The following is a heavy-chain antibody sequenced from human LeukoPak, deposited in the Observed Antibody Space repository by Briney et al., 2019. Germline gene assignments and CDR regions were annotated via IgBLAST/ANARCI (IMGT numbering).Heavy chain of an antibody. D-gene: IGHD3-10*01. J-gene: IGHJ3*02. V-gene: IGHV5-51*01. CDR2: IYPGDSDR. Sequence: GESLKISCKGSGYSFTSYWIGWVRQMPGKGLEWMGIIYPGDSDRRYSPSFQGQVTISADKSISTAYLQWSSLKASDTAMYYCASSILWFGEVCAFDIWGHGTMVTVSS. CDR3: ASSILWFGEVCAFDI. CDR1: GYSFTSYW.